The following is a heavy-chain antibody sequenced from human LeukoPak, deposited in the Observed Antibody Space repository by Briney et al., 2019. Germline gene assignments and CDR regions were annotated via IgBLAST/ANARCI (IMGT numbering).Heavy chain of an antibody. J-gene: IGHJ2*01. V-gene: IGHV1-8*01. CDR1: GYTFSSYD. Sequence: ASVKVSCKASGYTFSSYDINWVRQATGQGLEWMGWMNPNSGKTGSAQKFQGRVTMTRNTSISTAYMELSSLRSEDTAVYYCARVKGDYGDYYWYFDLWGRGTLVTVSS. CDR3: ARVKGDYGDYYWYFDL. D-gene: IGHD4-17*01. CDR2: MNPNSGKT.